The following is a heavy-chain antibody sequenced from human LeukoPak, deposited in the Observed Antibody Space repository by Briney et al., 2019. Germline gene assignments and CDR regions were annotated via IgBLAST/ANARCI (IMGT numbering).Heavy chain of an antibody. D-gene: IGHD3-10*01. J-gene: IGHJ5*02. CDR1: GGSISSSSYY. V-gene: IGHV4-39*07. Sequence: SETLSLTCTVSGGSISSSSYYWGWIRQPPGKGLEWIGSIYYSGSTYYNPSLKSRVTISVDTSKNQFSLKLSSVTAADTAVYYCARVRRDYGSGSYLTRGFDPWGQGTLVTVSS. CDR3: ARVRRDYGSGSYLTRGFDP. CDR2: IYYSGST.